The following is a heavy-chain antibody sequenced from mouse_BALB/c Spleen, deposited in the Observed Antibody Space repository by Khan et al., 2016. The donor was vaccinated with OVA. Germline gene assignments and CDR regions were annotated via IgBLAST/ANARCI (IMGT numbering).Heavy chain of an antibody. CDR2: INPDSSTI. CDR1: GFDFSRYW. J-gene: IGHJ3*01. CDR3: ARPYKYDESAWFAY. Sequence: VQSGGSLKLSCAASGFDFSRYWMSWVRQAPGKGLEWIGEINPDSSTINYTPSLKDKFIISRDNAKNTLYLQMSKVSSEDTALYYCARPYKYDESAWFAYWGQGTLVTVSA. D-gene: IGHD2-14*01. V-gene: IGHV4-1*02.